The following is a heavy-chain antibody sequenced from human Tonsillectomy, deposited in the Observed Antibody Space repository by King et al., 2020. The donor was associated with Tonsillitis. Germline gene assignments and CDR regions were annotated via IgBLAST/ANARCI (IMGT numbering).Heavy chain of an antibody. Sequence: VQLVESGGGLVQPGRSLRLSCAASGFTFDDYAMHWVRQAPGKGLEWVSGISWNSGSIGYADSVKGRFTISRDNAKNSLYLQMNSLRAEDTALYYCAIDNGYIAVAGAFDIWGQGTMVTVSS. CDR1: GFTFDDYA. V-gene: IGHV3-9*01. CDR2: ISWNSGSI. D-gene: IGHD6-19*01. J-gene: IGHJ3*02. CDR3: AIDNGYIAVAGAFDI.